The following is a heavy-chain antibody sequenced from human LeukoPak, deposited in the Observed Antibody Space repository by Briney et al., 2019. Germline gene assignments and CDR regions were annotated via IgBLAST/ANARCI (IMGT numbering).Heavy chain of an antibody. CDR1: GFTFSSYA. CDR2: ISGGTGGT. Sequence: GGSLRLSCAASGFTFSSYAMSWVRQAPGKGLEWVSGISGGTGGTNYADSVKGRFTISRDNSKNTLYLQINSLRAEDTAVYYCAKQTMVAQRGLDYWGQGTLVTVSS. J-gene: IGHJ4*02. D-gene: IGHD4/OR15-4a*01. V-gene: IGHV3-23*01. CDR3: AKQTMVAQRGLDY.